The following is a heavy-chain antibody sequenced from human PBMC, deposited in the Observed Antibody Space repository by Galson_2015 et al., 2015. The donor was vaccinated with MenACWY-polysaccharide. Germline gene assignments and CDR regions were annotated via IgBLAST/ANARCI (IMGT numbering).Heavy chain of an antibody. CDR2: ISKSGDSI. Sequence: SLRLSCAASGFSLGGWYMSWIRQAPGQGLEWLSYISKSGDSIYYRDSVKGRFAISRDNAKNSLYLKLNSLEVEDTAIYYCARGHYGLDVWGQGTTVTVSS. CDR1: GFSLGGWY. CDR3: ARGHYGLDV. J-gene: IGHJ6*02. V-gene: IGHV3-11*01.